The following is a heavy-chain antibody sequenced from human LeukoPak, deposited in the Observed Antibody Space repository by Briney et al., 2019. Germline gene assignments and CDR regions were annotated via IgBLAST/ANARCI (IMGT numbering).Heavy chain of an antibody. Sequence: GSLRLSCAASGFTFSSYAMSWVRQAPGKGLEWVSAISGSGGSTYYADSVKGRFTISRDNAKNTLYLQMNSLRAEDTAVYYCARDVVVTAIWYYFDYWGQGTLVTVSS. V-gene: IGHV3-23*01. CDR3: ARDVVVTAIWYYFDY. CDR2: ISGSGGST. CDR1: GFTFSSYA. D-gene: IGHD2-21*02. J-gene: IGHJ4*02.